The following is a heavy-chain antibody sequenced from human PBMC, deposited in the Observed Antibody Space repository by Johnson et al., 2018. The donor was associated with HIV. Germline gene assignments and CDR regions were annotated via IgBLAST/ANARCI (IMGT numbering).Heavy chain of an antibody. Sequence: VPLVESGGGVVQPGRSLRLSCAASGFTFNNAWMSWVRQAPGKGLEWVGRIKSTTDGGTTDYAAPVKGRFTISRDDSKNTLYLQMKSLKTEDTAVYYCTRAEWHDAFDIWGQGTMVTVSS. CDR2: IKSTTDGGTT. V-gene: IGHV3-15*01. J-gene: IGHJ3*02. D-gene: IGHD1-14*01. CDR1: GFTFNNAW. CDR3: TRAEWHDAFDI.